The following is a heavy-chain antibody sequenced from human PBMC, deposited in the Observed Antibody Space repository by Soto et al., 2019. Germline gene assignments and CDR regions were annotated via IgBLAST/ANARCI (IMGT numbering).Heavy chain of an antibody. CDR2: IWYDGSNK. Sequence: GGSLRLSCAASGFTFSSYGMHWVRQAPGKGLEWVAVIWYDGSNKYYADSVKGRFTISRDNSKNTLYLQMNSLRAEDTAVYYCARDRMETCGGDCSTFDYWGQGTLVTVSS. J-gene: IGHJ4*02. D-gene: IGHD2-21*02. V-gene: IGHV3-33*01. CDR1: GFTFSSYG. CDR3: ARDRMETCGGDCSTFDY.